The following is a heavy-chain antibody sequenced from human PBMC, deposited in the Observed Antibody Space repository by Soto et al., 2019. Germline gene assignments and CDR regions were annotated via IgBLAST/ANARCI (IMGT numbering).Heavy chain of an antibody. D-gene: IGHD5-12*01. CDR2: IDYSGSA. V-gene: IGHV4-31*03. CDR1: GASITSGNYN. CDR3: ARGIVASICGGFDP. J-gene: IGHJ5*02. Sequence: VQLQASGPGLVKPSQTLSLICTVSGASITSGNYNWTWIRQHTGRGLEWIGCIDYSGSAYYNPSLKSRVALSVDTSKDQFSLNLTSVTAADKAVYYCARGIVASICGGFDPWGQGTRVTVSS.